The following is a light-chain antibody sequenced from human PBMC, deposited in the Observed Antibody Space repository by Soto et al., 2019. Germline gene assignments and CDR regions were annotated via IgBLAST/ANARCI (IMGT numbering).Light chain of an antibody. CDR3: QQYGSSPQT. Sequence: EIVLTQSPGTLSLSPGERATLSRTSSQSVSSSYLAWYQQKPGQAPRLLIYGASSRATGIPARFSGSGSGTDFTLTISRLEPEDFAVYYCQQYGSSPQTFGQGTKVDIK. CDR1: QSVSSSY. J-gene: IGKJ1*01. CDR2: GAS. V-gene: IGKV3-20*01.